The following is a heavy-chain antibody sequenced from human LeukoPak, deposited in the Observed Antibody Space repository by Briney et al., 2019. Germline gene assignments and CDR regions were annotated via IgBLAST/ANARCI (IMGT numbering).Heavy chain of an antibody. V-gene: IGHV3-23*01. J-gene: IGHJ4*02. CDR3: ARARGYSYANEFHLDY. Sequence: GGSLRLSCATSGFTFTNYAMSWVRQAPGKGLEWVSAIRGSGDMTYYADSVKGRFTVARDNSKTTLYLQMNSLRAEDTAVYYCARARGYSYANEFHLDYWGQGTLVTVSS. CDR1: GFTFTNYA. CDR2: IRGSGDMT. D-gene: IGHD5-18*01.